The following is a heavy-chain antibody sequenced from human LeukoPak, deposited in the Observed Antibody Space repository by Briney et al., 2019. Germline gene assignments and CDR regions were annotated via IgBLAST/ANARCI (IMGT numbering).Heavy chain of an antibody. CDR3: ARTAGYSSSLDAFDI. J-gene: IGHJ3*02. CDR1: GGSFSGYY. D-gene: IGHD6-13*01. V-gene: IGHV4-34*01. Sequence: SETLSLTCAVYGGSFSGYYWSWIRQPPGKGLEWIGEINHSGSTNYNPSLKSRVTISVDTSKNQFSLKLSSVTAADTAVYYCARTAGYSSSLDAFDIWGQGTMVTVSS. CDR2: INHSGST.